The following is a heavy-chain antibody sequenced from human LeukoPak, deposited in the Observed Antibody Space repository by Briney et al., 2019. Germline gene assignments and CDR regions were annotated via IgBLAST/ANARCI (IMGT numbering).Heavy chain of an antibody. CDR1: GFTFSSFA. CDR2: VSTEGNT. Sequence: GGSQRLSCAAAGFTFSSFAMSWVRQAPGKGLEWVSAVSTEGNTFYADSVKGRFTISRDNSNNTLYLQMNSLRAEDTAVYYCARVFGRNWFDPWGQGTLVTVSS. J-gene: IGHJ5*02. D-gene: IGHD3-10*02. V-gene: IGHV3-23*01. CDR3: ARVFGRNWFDP.